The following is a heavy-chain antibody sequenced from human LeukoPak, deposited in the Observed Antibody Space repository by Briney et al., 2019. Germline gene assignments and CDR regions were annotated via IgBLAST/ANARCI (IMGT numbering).Heavy chain of an antibody. CDR3: ARLPILTGYSRPIDY. D-gene: IGHD3-9*01. CDR2: INTNTGNP. CDR1: GYTFTNFD. Sequence: GASVKVSCKASGYTFTNFDINWVRQAPGQGLEWMGWINTNTGNPTYAQGFTGRFVFSLDTSVSTAYLQISSLKAEDTAVYYCARLPILTGYSRPIDYWGQGTLVTVSS. J-gene: IGHJ4*02. V-gene: IGHV7-4-1*02.